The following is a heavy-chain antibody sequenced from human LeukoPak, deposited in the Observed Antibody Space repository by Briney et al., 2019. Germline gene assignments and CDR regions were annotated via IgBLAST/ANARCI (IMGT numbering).Heavy chain of an antibody. D-gene: IGHD6-6*01. Sequence: GGSLRLSCAASGFTFSSYSMNWVRQAPGKGPEWVSSISSSSSYIYYADSVKGRFTISRDNAKNSLYLQMNSLRAEDTAVYYCARDLEYSSSAGLDYWGQGTLVTVSS. V-gene: IGHV3-21*01. CDR2: ISSSSSYI. CDR1: GFTFSSYS. J-gene: IGHJ4*02. CDR3: ARDLEYSSSAGLDY.